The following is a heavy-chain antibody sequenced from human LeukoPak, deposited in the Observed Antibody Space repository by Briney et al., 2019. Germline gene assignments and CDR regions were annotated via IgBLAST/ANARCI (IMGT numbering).Heavy chain of an antibody. V-gene: IGHV4-59*01. CDR2: IYYSGST. CDR3: ARECHYYDSSGFQGYFDY. Sequence: KSSETLSLTCTVSGGSISSYYWSWIRQPPGKGLEWIGYIYYSGSTNYNPSLKSRVTISVDTSKNQFSLKLSSVTAADTAVYYCARECHYYDSSGFQGYFDYWGQGTLVTVSS. CDR1: GGSISSYY. D-gene: IGHD3-22*01. J-gene: IGHJ4*02.